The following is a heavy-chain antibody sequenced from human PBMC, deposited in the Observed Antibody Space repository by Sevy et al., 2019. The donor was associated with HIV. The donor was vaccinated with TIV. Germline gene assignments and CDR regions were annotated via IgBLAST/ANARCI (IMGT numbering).Heavy chain of an antibody. CDR2: MYYSGST. Sequence: SETLSLACTVSGGSMSSSSYHWGWIRQRPGKGLEWIGSMYYSGSTFYNSSLKSRVTISVDTSKNQFSLKLSSVTAADTAVYYCARYLYGDYVQYFDYWGQGTLVTVSS. CDR3: ARYLYGDYVQYFDY. D-gene: IGHD4-17*01. V-gene: IGHV4-39*01. CDR1: GGSMSSSSYH. J-gene: IGHJ4*02.